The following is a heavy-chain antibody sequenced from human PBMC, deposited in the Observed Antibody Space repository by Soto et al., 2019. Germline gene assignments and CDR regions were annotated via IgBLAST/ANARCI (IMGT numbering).Heavy chain of an antibody. Sequence: EVHLLESGGGLVQPGGSLRLSCAASEFTFSTFAMSWVRQPPGKGLEWVSSIGSGGSPTYYADPVTGRFTISRDNSKNTLYLQMNSLRAEDTAVYYCAKGARTTYFDWGQGTLVTVSS. CDR3: AKGARTTYFD. CDR2: IGSGGSPT. J-gene: IGHJ4*02. D-gene: IGHD3-9*01. CDR1: EFTFSTFA. V-gene: IGHV3-23*01.